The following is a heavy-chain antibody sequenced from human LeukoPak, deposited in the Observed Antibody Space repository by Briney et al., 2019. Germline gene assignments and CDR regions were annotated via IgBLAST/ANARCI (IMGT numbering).Heavy chain of an antibody. CDR2: INTSGGST. Sequence: PGGTLRLSCVASGFTFSSYGMSWVRQAPGKGLGWVSAINTSGGSTYYADSVKGRFTISRDNSKNTLYLQMNSLRAEDTAIYYCAKNGDRGAYCSGGSCYPYFYYYMDVWGKGTTVTISS. D-gene: IGHD2-15*01. V-gene: IGHV3-23*01. J-gene: IGHJ6*03. CDR1: GFTFSSYG. CDR3: AKNGDRGAYCSGGSCYPYFYYYMDV.